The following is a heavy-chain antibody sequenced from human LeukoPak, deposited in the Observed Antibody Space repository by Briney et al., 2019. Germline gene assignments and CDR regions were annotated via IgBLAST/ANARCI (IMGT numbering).Heavy chain of an antibody. CDR2: ISYSGST. V-gene: IGHV4-59*01. CDR1: GGSISSYY. J-gene: IGHJ4*02. Sequence: SETLSLTCTVSGGSISSYYWSWIRQPPGKGLEWIGYISYSGSTNYNPSLKSRVTISVDTSKNQFSLKLSSVTAADTALYYCARGSGGSGRNFDYWGQGTLVNRSS. CDR3: ARGSGGSGRNFDY. D-gene: IGHD3-10*01.